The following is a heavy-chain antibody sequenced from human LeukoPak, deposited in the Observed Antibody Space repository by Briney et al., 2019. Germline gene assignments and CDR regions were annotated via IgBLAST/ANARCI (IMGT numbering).Heavy chain of an antibody. J-gene: IGHJ4*02. CDR2: IYHSGST. Sequence: SETLSLTCAVSGGSISSSNWWSWVRQPPGKGLEWIGEIYHSGSTNYNPSLKSRVTISVDKSKNQFSLKLSSVTAADTAVYYCARDTGYSGGWYMGDYFDYWGQGTLVTVSS. CDR3: ARDTGYSGGWYMGDYFDY. D-gene: IGHD6-19*01. CDR1: GGSISSSNW. V-gene: IGHV4-4*02.